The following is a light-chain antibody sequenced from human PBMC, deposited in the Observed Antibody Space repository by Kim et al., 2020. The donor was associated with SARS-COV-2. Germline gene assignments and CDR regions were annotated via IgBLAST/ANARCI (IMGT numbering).Light chain of an antibody. CDR3: QAWDSSPHPV. J-gene: IGLJ3*02. V-gene: IGLV3-1*01. CDR1: KLGDKY. Sequence: SYELTQPPSVSVSPGQTASITCSGDKLGDKYACWYQQKPGQSPVLVIYQDSKRPSGIPERFSGSNSGNTATLTISGTQAMDEADYYCQAWDSSPHPVFGGGTQLTAL. CDR2: QDS.